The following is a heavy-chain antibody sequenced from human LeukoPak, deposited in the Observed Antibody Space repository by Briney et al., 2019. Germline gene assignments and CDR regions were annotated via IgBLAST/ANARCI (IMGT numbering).Heavy chain of an antibody. V-gene: IGHV1-8*01. CDR1: GYTFTSYD. Sequence: GASVKVSCKASGYTFTSYDINWVRQATGQGLEWMGWMNPNSGNTGYAQKFQGRVTMTRNTSISTAYMELSSLRPEDTAVYYCARGVLLEWLLTNWFDPWGQGTLVTVSS. CDR3: ARGVLLEWLLTNWFDP. D-gene: IGHD3-3*01. J-gene: IGHJ5*02. CDR2: MNPNSGNT.